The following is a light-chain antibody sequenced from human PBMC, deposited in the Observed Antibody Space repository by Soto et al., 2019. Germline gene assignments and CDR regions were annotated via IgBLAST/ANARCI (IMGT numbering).Light chain of an antibody. CDR2: SHN. Sequence: QSVLTQPPSASGTPGQRVTISCSGSSSNIGSNTVNWYQQLPGTAPKLLIYSHNQRPSGVPDRFSGSKSGTSASLAISGLHSEDEADYYCAAWDDSLNGVVFGGGTQLTVL. CDR1: SSNIGSNT. J-gene: IGLJ2*01. CDR3: AAWDDSLNGVV. V-gene: IGLV1-44*01.